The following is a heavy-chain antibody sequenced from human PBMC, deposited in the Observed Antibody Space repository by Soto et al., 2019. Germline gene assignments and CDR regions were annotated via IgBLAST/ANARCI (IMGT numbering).Heavy chain of an antibody. CDR2: TYYRSKWYN. CDR1: GNSVSSNSAA. Sequence: SQTLSLTCAISGNSVSSNSAAWNWIRQSPSRGLEWLGRTYYRSKWYNDYAVSVKSRITINPDTSKNQFSLQLNSVTPEDTAVYYCARDPQGDIVLLAPLYCMDFWGQGTTVTVSS. V-gene: IGHV6-1*01. CDR3: ARDPQGDIVLLAPLYCMDF. D-gene: IGHD2-8*01. J-gene: IGHJ6*02.